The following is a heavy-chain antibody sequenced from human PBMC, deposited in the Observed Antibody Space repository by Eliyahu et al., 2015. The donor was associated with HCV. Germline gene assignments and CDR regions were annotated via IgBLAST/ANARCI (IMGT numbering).Heavy chain of an antibody. V-gene: IGHV4-39*01. CDR2: IYYSGST. CDR3: ARLPMYYDFWSGYSVLTYYYYGMDV. Sequence: QLQLQESGPGLVKPSETLSLTCTVSGGSISSSSYYWGWIRQPPGKGLEWIGSIYYSGSTYYNPSLKSRVTISVDTSKNQFSLKLSSVTAADTAVYYCARLPMYYDFWSGYSVLTYYYYGMDVWGQGTTVTVSS. D-gene: IGHD3-3*01. J-gene: IGHJ6*02. CDR1: GGSISSSSYY.